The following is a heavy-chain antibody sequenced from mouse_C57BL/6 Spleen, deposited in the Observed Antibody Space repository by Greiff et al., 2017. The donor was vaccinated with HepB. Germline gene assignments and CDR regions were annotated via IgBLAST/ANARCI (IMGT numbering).Heavy chain of an antibody. V-gene: IGHV5-6*01. Sequence: EVKLMESGGDLVKPGGSLKLSCAASGFTFSSYGMSWVRQTPDKRLEWVATISSGGSYTYYPDSVKGRFTISSDNAKNTLYLQMSSLKSEDTAMYYCARHRDYGSSYSDYFDYWGQGTTLTVSS. CDR2: ISSGGSYT. J-gene: IGHJ2*01. D-gene: IGHD1-1*01. CDR1: GFTFSSYG. CDR3: ARHRDYGSSYSDYFDY.